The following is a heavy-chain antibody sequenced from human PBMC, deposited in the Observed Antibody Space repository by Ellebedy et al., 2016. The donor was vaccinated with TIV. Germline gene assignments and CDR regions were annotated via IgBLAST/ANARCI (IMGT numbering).Heavy chain of an antibody. Sequence: MPSETLSLTCTVSGDFISTSTYHWGWVRQPPGKGLEWIGTISDSGSTYYNPSLKSRVTISVDTSKNQFSLKLRSVTAADTAVYYCAKYGGYHAGGFHYWGQGTLVTVSS. CDR1: GDFISTSTYH. CDR2: ISDSGST. V-gene: IGHV4-39*07. J-gene: IGHJ4*02. CDR3: AKYGGYHAGGFHY. D-gene: IGHD3-22*01.